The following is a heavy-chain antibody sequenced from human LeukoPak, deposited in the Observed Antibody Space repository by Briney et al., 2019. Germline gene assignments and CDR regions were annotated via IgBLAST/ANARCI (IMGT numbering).Heavy chain of an antibody. CDR3: SSYIVWFGEYFDY. J-gene: IGHJ4*02. CDR1: GGSISNGDYY. V-gene: IGHV4-30-4*01. CDR2: IYYSGST. Sequence: PSQTLSLTCTVSGGSISNGDYYWSWIRQPPGKGLEWIGYIYYSGSTYYNPSLKSRVTISVDTSKNQFSLKLSSVTAADTAVYYCSSYIVWFGEYFDYWGQGTLVTVSS. D-gene: IGHD3-10*01.